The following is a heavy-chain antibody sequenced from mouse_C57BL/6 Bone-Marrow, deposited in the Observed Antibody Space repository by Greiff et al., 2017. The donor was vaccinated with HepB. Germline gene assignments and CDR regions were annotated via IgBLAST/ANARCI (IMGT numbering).Heavy chain of an antibody. CDR1: GYTFTDYY. V-gene: IGHV1-19*01. D-gene: IGHD1-1*01. Sequence: EVQLQQSGPVLVKPGASVKMSCKASGYTFTDYYMNWVKQSHGKSLEWIGVINPYNGGTSYNQKFKGKATLTVDKSSSTAYMELNSLTSEDSAVYYCARSWYYDYFDYWGQGTTLTVSS. CDR2: INPYNGGT. CDR3: ARSWYYDYFDY. J-gene: IGHJ2*01.